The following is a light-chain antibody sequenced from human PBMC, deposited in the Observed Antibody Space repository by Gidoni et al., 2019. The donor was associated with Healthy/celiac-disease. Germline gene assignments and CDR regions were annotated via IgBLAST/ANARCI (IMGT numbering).Light chain of an antibody. CDR2: AAS. CDR3: QQSYSTPRT. CDR1: QSISSY. Sequence: DIQMQQSPSSLSASVGDRVTITCRASQSISSYLNLYQQKPGKAPKLLIYAASSLQSGVPSRFSGSGSGTDFTLTISSLQPEDFATYYCQQSYSTPRTFGQGTKVEIK. J-gene: IGKJ1*01. V-gene: IGKV1-39*01.